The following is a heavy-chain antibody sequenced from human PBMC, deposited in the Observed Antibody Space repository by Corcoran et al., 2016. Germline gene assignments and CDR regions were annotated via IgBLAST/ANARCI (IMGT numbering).Heavy chain of an antibody. V-gene: IGHV3-30*18. J-gene: IGHJ4*02. CDR1: GFTFSSYG. Sequence: QVQLVESGGGVVQPGRSLRLSCAASGFTFSSYGMHWVRQAPGKGLEWVAVISYDGSNKYYADSVKGRFTISRDNSKNTLYLQMNSLRAEDTAVYYCAKEVEGNYYDSSGPGGWGQGTLVTVSS. D-gene: IGHD3-22*01. CDR3: AKEVEGNYYDSSGPGG. CDR2: ISYDGSNK.